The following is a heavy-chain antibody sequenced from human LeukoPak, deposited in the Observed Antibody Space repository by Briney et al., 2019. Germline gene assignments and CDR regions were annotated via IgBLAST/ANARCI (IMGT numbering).Heavy chain of an antibody. D-gene: IGHD3-22*01. CDR3: ARVTYYYDSSGYYATSYYYGMDV. CDR1: GFTFSSYS. V-gene: IGHV3-21*01. J-gene: IGHJ6*02. CDR2: ISSTSSYI. Sequence: GGSLRLSCAASGFTFSSYSMNWVRQAPGKGLEWVSSISSTSSYIYYADSVKGRFTISRDNAKNSLYLQMNSLRAEDTAVYYCARVTYYYDSSGYYATSYYYGMDVWGQGTTVTVSS.